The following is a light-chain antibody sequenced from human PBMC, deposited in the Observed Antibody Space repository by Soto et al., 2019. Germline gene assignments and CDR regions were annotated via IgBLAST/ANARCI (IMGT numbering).Light chain of an antibody. V-gene: IGKV3D-15*01. CDR1: QSVSSN. CDR3: QQYNNWPPLT. J-gene: IGKJ4*01. Sequence: EIVITQSRATLSVSPGERATLSCRASQSVSSNLAWYQQKPGQAPRLLIYGASSRATGIPARFSGSGSGTEFTLTISSLQSEDFAVYYCQQYNNWPPLTFGGGTKVDIK. CDR2: GAS.